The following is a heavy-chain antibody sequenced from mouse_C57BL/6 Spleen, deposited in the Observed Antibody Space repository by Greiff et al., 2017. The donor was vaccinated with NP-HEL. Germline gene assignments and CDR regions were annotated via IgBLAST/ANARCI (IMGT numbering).Heavy chain of an antibody. V-gene: IGHV1-80*01. CDR2: IYPGDGDT. CDR3: ARGHYYGSTSGFAY. J-gene: IGHJ3*01. CDR1: GYAFSSYW. Sequence: VQLQQSGAELVKPGASVKISCKASGYAFSSYWMNWVKQRPGKGLEWIGQIYPGDGDTNYNGKFKGKATLTADKSSSTAYMQLSSLTSEDSAVYFCARGHYYGSTSGFAYWGQGTLVTVSA. D-gene: IGHD1-1*01.